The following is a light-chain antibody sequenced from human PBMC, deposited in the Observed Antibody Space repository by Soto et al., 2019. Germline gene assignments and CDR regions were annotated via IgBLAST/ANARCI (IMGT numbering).Light chain of an antibody. CDR2: EVS. CDR1: SSDVGGYNY. J-gene: IGLJ2*01. CDR3: SSYTSSSIVV. V-gene: IGLV2-14*01. Sequence: QSALTQPASVSGSPGQSITISCTGTSSDVGGYNYVSWYQQHPGKAPKLMIYEVSNRPSGVSNRFSGSKSGNTASLTIYGLQAEDEAAYYCSSYTSSSIVVFGRGTKLTVL.